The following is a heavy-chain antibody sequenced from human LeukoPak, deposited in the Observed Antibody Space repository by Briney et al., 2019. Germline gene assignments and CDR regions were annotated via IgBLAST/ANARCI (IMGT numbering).Heavy chain of an antibody. Sequence: PSETLSLTCTVSGDSISSSYYWGWIRQPPGKGLEWIGSIYYSGNTNYNPSLKSRVTISVDTSKNQFSLKLSSVTAADTAVYYCARQVFGLVTTQFENWGQGTLVTVSS. CDR3: ARQVFGLVTTQFEN. V-gene: IGHV4-39*01. CDR2: IYYSGNT. J-gene: IGHJ4*02. D-gene: IGHD3/OR15-3a*01. CDR1: GDSISSSYY.